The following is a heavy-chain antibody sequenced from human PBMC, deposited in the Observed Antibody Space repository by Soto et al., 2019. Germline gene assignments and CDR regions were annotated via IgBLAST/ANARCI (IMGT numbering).Heavy chain of an antibody. D-gene: IGHD3-22*01. V-gene: IGHV1-69*13. J-gene: IGHJ6*02. CDR1: VGTFSSYA. CDR3: ARVTDSSGYYSYYYYYGMDV. Sequence: SVKVSCKASVGTFSSYAISWVRQAPGQGLEWMGGIIPIFGTANYAQKFQGRVTITADESTSTAYMELSSLRSEDTAVYYCARVTDSSGYYSYYYYYGMDVWGQGTTVTVSS. CDR2: IIPIFGTA.